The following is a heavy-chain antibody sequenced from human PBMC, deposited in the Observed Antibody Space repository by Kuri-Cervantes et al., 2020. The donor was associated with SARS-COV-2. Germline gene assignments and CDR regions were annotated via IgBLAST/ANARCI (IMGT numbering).Heavy chain of an antibody. V-gene: IGHV1-3*01. D-gene: IGHD2/OR15-2a*01. CDR2: INAGKVNT. CDR3: ASFYY. Sequence: ASVKVSCRASGYTFTSYAMHWVRQAPGQRLEWMGWINAGKVNTKYSQKFQGRVTMTTDTSTSTAYIELSSLRSEDTAVYYCASFYYWGKGTLVTVSS. CDR1: GYTFTSYA. J-gene: IGHJ4*02.